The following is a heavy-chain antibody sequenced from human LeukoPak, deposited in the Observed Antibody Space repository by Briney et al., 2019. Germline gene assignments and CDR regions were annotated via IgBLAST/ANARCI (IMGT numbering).Heavy chain of an antibody. V-gene: IGHV3-48*03. D-gene: IGHD1-26*01. CDR1: GFTFSSYE. CDR3: ARGEQLNYFVY. J-gene: IGHJ4*02. CDR2: ISSSGSTE. Sequence: GGSLRLSCAASGFTFSSYEMSWVRQAPGKGLEWVSYISSSGSTEKYADSVKGRFTISRDNAKNSLYLQMYSLRAEDTAAYYCARGEQLNYFVYWGQGTLVTVSS.